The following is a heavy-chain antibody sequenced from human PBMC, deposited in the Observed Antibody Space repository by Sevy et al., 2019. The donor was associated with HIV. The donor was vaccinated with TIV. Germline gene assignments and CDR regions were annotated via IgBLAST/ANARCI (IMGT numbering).Heavy chain of an antibody. CDR2: ISSSSSYI. CDR1: GFTFSSYS. J-gene: IGHJ4*02. D-gene: IGHD3-16*02. Sequence: GGSLRLSCAASGFTFSSYSMNWVRQAPGKGLEWVSSISSSSSYIYYADSVKDRFTISRDNAKNSLYLQMNSLRAEDTAVYYCARGRGVIHYFDYWGQGTLVTVSS. V-gene: IGHV3-21*01. CDR3: ARGRGVIHYFDY.